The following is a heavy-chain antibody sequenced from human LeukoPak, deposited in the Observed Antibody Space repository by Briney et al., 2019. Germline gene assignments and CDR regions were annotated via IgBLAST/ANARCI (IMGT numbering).Heavy chain of an antibody. Sequence: SETLSLTCAVYGGSLSGYYWSWIRQPPGKGLEWIGEINHSGSTNYNPSLKSRVTISVDTSKNQFSLKLSSVTAADTAVYYCARHVDSGWYRGLDIWGQGTMVTVSS. CDR1: GGSLSGYY. V-gene: IGHV4-34*01. J-gene: IGHJ3*02. CDR2: INHSGST. D-gene: IGHD6-19*01. CDR3: ARHVDSGWYRGLDI.